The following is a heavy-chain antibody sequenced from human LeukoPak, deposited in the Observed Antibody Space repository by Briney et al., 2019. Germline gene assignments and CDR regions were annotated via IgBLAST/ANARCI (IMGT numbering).Heavy chain of an antibody. CDR2: IGAGGTFT. J-gene: IGHJ4*02. Sequence: GGSLRLSCTASGFTFSSYAMNWVRQAPGKGLEWVSGIGAGGTFTYYADSVKGRFTISRDNSKNTLYLQVDSLRPEDTAIYYCATYSRSLFRHFDYWGQGTLVTVSS. CDR1: GFTFSSYA. V-gene: IGHV3-23*01. CDR3: ATYSRSLFRHFDY. D-gene: IGHD6-6*01.